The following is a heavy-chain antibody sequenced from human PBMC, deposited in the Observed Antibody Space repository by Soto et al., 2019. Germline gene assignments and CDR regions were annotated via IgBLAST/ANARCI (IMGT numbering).Heavy chain of an antibody. CDR3: ASQDDTYGGPLDF. V-gene: IGHV3-23*01. J-gene: IGHJ4*02. D-gene: IGHD5-18*01. CDR2: ISDNGART. CDR1: GFTFSRSA. Sequence: PGESLKISCAASGFTFSRSAMNWVRQAPGKGLEWVSSISDNGARTFYADSVKGRFTISRDNSKNMLYLQMNSLRADDTAEYFCASQDDTYGGPLDFWGQGTLVTVSS.